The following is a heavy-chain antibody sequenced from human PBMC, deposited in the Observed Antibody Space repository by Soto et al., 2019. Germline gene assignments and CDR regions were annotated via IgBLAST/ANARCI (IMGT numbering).Heavy chain of an antibody. CDR2: IDNGGTNT. V-gene: IGHV3-74*01. CDR1: GYNFGGFL. CDR3: AKDRGRPDAFNI. Sequence: LRLSCAGSGYNFGGFLMHWVRQAPGKGLVWVSRIDNGGTNTVYADAVKGRFTISRDNAKNTLYLQMNSLRAEDTAVYYCAKDRGRPDAFNIWGQGTMVTVSS. J-gene: IGHJ3*02. D-gene: IGHD3-10*01.